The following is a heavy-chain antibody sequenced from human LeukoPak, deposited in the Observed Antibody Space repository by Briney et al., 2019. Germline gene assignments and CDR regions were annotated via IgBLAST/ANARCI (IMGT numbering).Heavy chain of an antibody. V-gene: IGHV3-7*01. CDR3: ARVFRGESDY. CDR2: IKQDASES. D-gene: IGHD3-10*01. J-gene: IGHJ4*02. Sequence: GGSLRLSCEASGFAFSSYWMTWIRQAPGKGLEWVGNIKQDASESYFLDSVRGRFTISRDNAKNSLYLQMNSLRVEDTAVYYCARVFRGESDYWGQGTLVTVSS. CDR1: GFAFSSYW.